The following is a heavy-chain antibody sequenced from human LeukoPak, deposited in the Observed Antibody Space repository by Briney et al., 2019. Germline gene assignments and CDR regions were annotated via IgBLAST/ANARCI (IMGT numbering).Heavy chain of an antibody. CDR2: ITGSGTDT. D-gene: IGHD1-1*01. V-gene: IGHV3-23*01. Sequence: GGSLRLSCAASGFTFSSYAMSWVRQAPGRGLEWVSTITGSGTDTYYADSVKGRFTISRDNSKNTLDLQMNSLRAEDTAIYYCAKDNDKLGLEPDYYGQGTLVTVSS. J-gene: IGHJ4*02. CDR1: GFTFSSYA. CDR3: AKDNDKLGLEPDY.